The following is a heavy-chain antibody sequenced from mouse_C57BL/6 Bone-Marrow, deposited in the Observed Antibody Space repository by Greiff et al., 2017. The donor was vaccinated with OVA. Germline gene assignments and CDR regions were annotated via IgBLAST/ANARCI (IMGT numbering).Heavy chain of an antibody. Sequence: QVQLQQPGAELVKPGASVKMSCKASGYTFTSYWITWVKQRPGQGLEWIGDIYPGSGSTNYNEKFKSKATLTVDTSSSTAYMQLSSLTSEDSAVYFCARAHIYYYGIYWYFDVWGTGTTVTVSS. D-gene: IGHD1-1*01. CDR1: GYTFTSYW. CDR3: ARAHIYYYGIYWYFDV. CDR2: IYPGSGST. V-gene: IGHV1-55*01. J-gene: IGHJ1*03.